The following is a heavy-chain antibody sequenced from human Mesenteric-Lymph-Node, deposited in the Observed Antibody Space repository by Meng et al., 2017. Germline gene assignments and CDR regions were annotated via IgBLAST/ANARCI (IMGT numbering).Heavy chain of an antibody. CDR2: FDPEDGET. CDR1: GYTLTELS. D-gene: IGHD6-13*01. CDR3: ARDHAPSIAAAGTINWFDP. V-gene: IGHV1-24*01. J-gene: IGHJ5*02. Sequence: ASVKVSCKVSGYTLTELSMHWVRQAPGKGLEWMGGFDPEDGETIYAQKFQGRVTMTRDTSTSTVYMELSSLRSEDTAVYYCARDHAPSIAAAGTINWFDPWGQGTLVTVSS.